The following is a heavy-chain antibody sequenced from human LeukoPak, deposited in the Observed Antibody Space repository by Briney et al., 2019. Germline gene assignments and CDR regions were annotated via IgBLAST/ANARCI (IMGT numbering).Heavy chain of an antibody. CDR2: ISGSGGST. Sequence: GGSLRLSCAASGFTFSSYAMSWVRQAPGKGLEWVSAISGSGGSTYYADSVKGRFTISRDNPKNTLYLQMNSLRAEDTAVYYCAKTYYDFWSGYEHFDLWGRGTLVTVSS. V-gene: IGHV3-23*01. J-gene: IGHJ2*01. CDR1: GFTFSSYA. D-gene: IGHD3-3*01. CDR3: AKTYYDFWSGYEHFDL.